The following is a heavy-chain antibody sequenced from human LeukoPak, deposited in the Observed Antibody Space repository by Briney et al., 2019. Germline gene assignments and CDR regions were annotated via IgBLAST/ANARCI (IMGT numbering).Heavy chain of an antibody. D-gene: IGHD3-22*01. V-gene: IGHV3-11*01. CDR2: ISGSGVKR. J-gene: IGHJ4*02. Sequence: GGSLRLSCAASGLKFSDQYMIWIRQPPGKGLEWISFISGSGVKRFYADSMKGRFIISKDNTRNSLYLQMNSLRAEDTAIYYCAKSAYSDSSGYYREYCFDYWGQGTLVTVSS. CDR1: GLKFSDQY. CDR3: AKSAYSDSSGYYREYCFDY.